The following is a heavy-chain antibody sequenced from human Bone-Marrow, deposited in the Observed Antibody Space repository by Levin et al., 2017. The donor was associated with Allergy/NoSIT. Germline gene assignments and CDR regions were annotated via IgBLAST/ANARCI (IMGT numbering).Heavy chain of an antibody. Sequence: ASVKVSCRGSGYSFNSFGVSWVRQAPGQGFEWMGWISGDNGPTNHAQKFQDRLTLTKDTSTSTAYMELRSLRSDDTAVYYCTRTRSFYDSSALDESWGPGTLVTVSS. CDR3: TRTRSFYDSSALDES. CDR1: GYSFNSFG. D-gene: IGHD3-22*01. V-gene: IGHV1-18*01. CDR2: ISGDNGPT. J-gene: IGHJ5*02.